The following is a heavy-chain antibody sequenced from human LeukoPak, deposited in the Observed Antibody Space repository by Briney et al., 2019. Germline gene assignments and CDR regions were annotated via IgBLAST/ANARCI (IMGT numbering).Heavy chain of an antibody. CDR1: GGSVSSGSYY. V-gene: IGHV4-61*01. CDR3: ARVENDGPNYYFDH. Sequence: PSETLSLTCTVSGGSVSSGSYYWSWIRQPPGKGLEWIGYIYYSGSTNYNPSLKSRVTISVDTSKNQFSLKLSSVTAADTAVYYCARVENDGPNYYFDHWGQGTLVTVSS. J-gene: IGHJ4*02. CDR2: IYYSGST. D-gene: IGHD1-1*01.